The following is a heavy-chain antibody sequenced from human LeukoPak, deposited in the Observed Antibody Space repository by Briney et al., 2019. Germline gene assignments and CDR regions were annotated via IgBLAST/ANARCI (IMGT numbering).Heavy chain of an antibody. CDR1: GFTFSNYA. CDR3: AKRHKAGIAAAGYFDF. J-gene: IGHJ4*02. V-gene: IGHV3-23*01. CDR2: ISGSGSSP. D-gene: IGHD6-13*01. Sequence: GGSLRLSCAVSGFTFSNYAMSWVRQAPGKGLEWVSSISGSGSSPYYADSVKGRFTISRDNSKNTVYLQMNSLRGEDTAVYYCAKRHKAGIAAAGYFDFWGQGSLVAVSS.